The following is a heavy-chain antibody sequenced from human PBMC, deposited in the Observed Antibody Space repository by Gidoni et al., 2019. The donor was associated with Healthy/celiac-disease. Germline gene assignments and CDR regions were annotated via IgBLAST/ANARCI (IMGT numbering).Heavy chain of an antibody. CDR3: AKDEYYGFWRGYFSFDY. V-gene: IGHV3-23*01. CDR2: NRCRCGRK. D-gene: IGHD3-3*01. Sequence: EVQLLESGGGLVQPGGSLRLSCAASGFTFRSYAMGWVRQAPGKGLGVVSGNRCRCGRKNYADSVKGRVNISRDKSKNTLVLQMNSLRGEDTGGYYWAKDEYYGFWRGYFSFDYWGQGTLVTVSS. J-gene: IGHJ4*02. CDR1: GFTFRSYA.